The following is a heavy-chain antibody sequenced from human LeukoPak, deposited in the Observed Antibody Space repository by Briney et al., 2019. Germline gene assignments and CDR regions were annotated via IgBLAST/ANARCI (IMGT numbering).Heavy chain of an antibody. CDR2: INPNSGGT. J-gene: IGHJ4*02. Sequence: ASVKVSCKASGYTFTGYYMHWVRQAPGQGLEWMGWINPNSGGTNYAQKFQGRVTITADESTSTAYMELSSLRSEDTAVYYCASPGRLRFLEWLSFDYWGQGTLVTVSS. D-gene: IGHD3-3*01. V-gene: IGHV1-2*02. CDR1: GYTFTGYY. CDR3: ASPGRLRFLEWLSFDY.